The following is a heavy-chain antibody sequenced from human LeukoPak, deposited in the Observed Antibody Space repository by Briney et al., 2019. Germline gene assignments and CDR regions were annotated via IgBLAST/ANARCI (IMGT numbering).Heavy chain of an antibody. CDR2: IIPIFGTA. V-gene: IGHV1-69*01. CDR1: GGTFSSYA. Sequence: ASVKVSCKASGGTFSSYAISWVRQAPGQGLEWMGGIIPIFGTANYAQKFQGRVTITADESTSTAYMELSSLRSEDTALYYCARDRGYCSSTSCDPEAFDIWGQGTMVTVSS. CDR3: ARDRGYCSSTSCDPEAFDI. J-gene: IGHJ3*02. D-gene: IGHD2-2*01.